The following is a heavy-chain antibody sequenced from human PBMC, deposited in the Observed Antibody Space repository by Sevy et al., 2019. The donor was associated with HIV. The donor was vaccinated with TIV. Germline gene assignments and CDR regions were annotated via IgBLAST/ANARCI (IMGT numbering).Heavy chain of an antibody. D-gene: IGHD7-27*01. CDR2: ISGISTYT. Sequence: GGSLRLSCAASGFSFSDYYVSWIRQAPGKGLEWLSYISGISTYTNYADSVKGRFTISRDNAKNLMYLQLNSLRAEDAAVYYCSRRAGNWDYFDYWGQGTLVTVSS. J-gene: IGHJ4*02. V-gene: IGHV3-11*06. CDR3: SRRAGNWDYFDY. CDR1: GFSFSDYY.